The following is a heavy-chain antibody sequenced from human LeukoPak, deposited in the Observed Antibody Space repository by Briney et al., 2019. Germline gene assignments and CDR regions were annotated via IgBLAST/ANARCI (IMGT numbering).Heavy chain of an antibody. J-gene: IGHJ4*02. Sequence: GRSLRLSCAASGFTFSSYGMHWVRQAPGKGLEWVAVIWYDGSNKYYADSVKGRFTISRDNSKNTLYLQMNSLRAEDTAVYYCATGGIVATIVPDYWGQGTLVTVSS. CDR1: GFTFSSYG. V-gene: IGHV3-33*01. CDR3: ATGGIVATIVPDY. CDR2: IWYDGSNK. D-gene: IGHD5-12*01.